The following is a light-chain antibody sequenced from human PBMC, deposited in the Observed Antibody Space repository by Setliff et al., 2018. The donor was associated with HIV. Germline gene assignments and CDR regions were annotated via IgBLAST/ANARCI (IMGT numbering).Light chain of an antibody. V-gene: IGLV6-57*01. J-gene: IGLJ3*02. CDR1: SGSIDRHY. Sequence: NFMLTQPHSVSESPGKTVTISCTRNSGSIDRHYVQWYQQRPGSSPNIIIYENNQRPAGLPDRFSGSIDSSSNSASLTISGLQTEDEADYFCQSDDSTNWVFGGGTQLTVL. CDR3: QSDDSTNWV. CDR2: ENN.